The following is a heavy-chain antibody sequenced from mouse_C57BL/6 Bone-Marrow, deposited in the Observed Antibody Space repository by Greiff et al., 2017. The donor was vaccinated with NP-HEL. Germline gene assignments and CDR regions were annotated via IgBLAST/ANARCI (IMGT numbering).Heavy chain of an antibody. CDR2: IWSGGST. J-gene: IGHJ4*01. CDR1: GFSLTSYG. V-gene: IGHV2-4*01. Sequence: VQLQQSGPGLVQPSQRLSITCTVSGFSLTSYGVHWVRQPPGKGLEWLGVIWSGGSTDYNAAFISRLSISKDNSKSQVFFKMNSLQADDTAIYYCAAKKGGSNYYAMDYWGQGTSVTVSS. D-gene: IGHD1-1*01. CDR3: AAKKGGSNYYAMDY.